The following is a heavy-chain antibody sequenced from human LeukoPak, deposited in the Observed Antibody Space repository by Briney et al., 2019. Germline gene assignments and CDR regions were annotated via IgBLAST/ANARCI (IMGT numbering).Heavy chain of an antibody. D-gene: IGHD3-9*01. CDR3: ARHLNYDILTGYYTFLSY. J-gene: IGHJ4*02. CDR1: GYTFTSYG. CDR2: ISAYNGNT. Sequence: ASVKVSCEASGYTFTSYGISWVRQAPGQGLEWMGWISAYNGNTNYAQKLQGRVTMTTDTSTSTAYMELRSLRSDDTAVYYCARHLNYDILTGYYTFLSYWGQGTLVTVSS. V-gene: IGHV1-18*01.